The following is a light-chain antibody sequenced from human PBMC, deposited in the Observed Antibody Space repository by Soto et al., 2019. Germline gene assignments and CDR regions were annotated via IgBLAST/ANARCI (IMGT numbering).Light chain of an antibody. CDR2: DVS. J-gene: IGKJ5*01. V-gene: IGKV3D-20*02. CDR1: QSVSSSY. CDR3: QQRSNWLIT. Sequence: EIVLTPSPFTLSLSPGERATLSCRASQSVSSSYLAWYQQKPGQAPRLLIYDVSNRATGIPARFSGSGSGTDFTLTISSLEPEDFAVYYCQQRSNWLITFGQGTRLEIK.